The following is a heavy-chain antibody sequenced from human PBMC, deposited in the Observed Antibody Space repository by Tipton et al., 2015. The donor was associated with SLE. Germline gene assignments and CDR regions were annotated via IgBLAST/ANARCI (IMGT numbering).Heavy chain of an antibody. Sequence: TLSLTCSVSGDSITSRPYFWSWVRQPPGKGLEWIGSIYHSGSTYYNPSLKSRVTISVDTSKDQFSLKLSSVTAADTAVYYCARATNAEGVFDYWGQGTLVTVSS. CDR2: IYHSGST. CDR1: GDSITSRPYF. CDR3: ARATNAEGVFDY. V-gene: IGHV4-38-2*02. J-gene: IGHJ4*02. D-gene: IGHD2-2*01.